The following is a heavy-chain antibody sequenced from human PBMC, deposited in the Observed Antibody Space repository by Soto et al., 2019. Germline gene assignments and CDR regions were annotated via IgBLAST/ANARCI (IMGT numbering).Heavy chain of an antibody. J-gene: IGHJ4*02. CDR3: ANAWVYDCRGWSFDS. Sequence: QVQLVESGGGVVQPGRSLRLSCAASGFTFSSYGMHWVRQAPGKGLEWVAVVSDDGSNKYYADSVKGRFTISRDNSKNTLYLQLNCLTAVDTAVYYCANAWVYDCRGWSFDSWGQGTLVTLSS. D-gene: IGHD3-22*01. CDR2: VSDDGSNK. V-gene: IGHV3-30*18. CDR1: GFTFSSYG.